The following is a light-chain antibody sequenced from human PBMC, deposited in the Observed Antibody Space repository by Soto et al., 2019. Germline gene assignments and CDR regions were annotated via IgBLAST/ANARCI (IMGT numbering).Light chain of an antibody. J-gene: IGKJ4*01. CDR3: QQHANWPLT. Sequence: EIVLTQSPATLSLSPGARATLSCRASQSVGNNLAWYQQKPGQAPGLLIYEASTRATGIPARFSGSGSGTDFTLTISSLQPEDFAGYYCQQHANWPLTFGGGTKVEIK. V-gene: IGKV3-11*01. CDR1: QSVGNN. CDR2: EAS.